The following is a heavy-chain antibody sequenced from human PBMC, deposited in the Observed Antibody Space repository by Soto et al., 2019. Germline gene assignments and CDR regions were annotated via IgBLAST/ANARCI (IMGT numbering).Heavy chain of an antibody. D-gene: IGHD1-1*01. V-gene: IGHV1-8*01. J-gene: IGHJ4*02. Sequence: QVQLVQSGAELKKPVASVKVSCTTSGFKFSDYNMNWVRQTTGRWLEWLGYMNLFRGNVDYAPGLRERLILTKNTSVSTAYPEVDKLREDDTAVYYCARGSAYKRVWNQDFWGQGTPDTVSS. CDR1: GFKFSDYN. CDR3: ARGSAYKRVWNQDF. CDR2: MNLFRGNV.